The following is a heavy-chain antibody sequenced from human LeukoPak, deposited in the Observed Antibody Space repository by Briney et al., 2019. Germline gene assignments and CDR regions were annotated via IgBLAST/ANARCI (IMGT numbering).Heavy chain of an antibody. CDR1: GGTFSSYA. V-gene: IGHV1-69*05. Sequence: ASVKVSCKASGGTFSSYAISWVRQAPGQGLEWMGGIIPIFGTANYAQKFQGRVTMTRDTSTSTVYMELSSLRSEDTAVYYCARAGFGVVGFDYWGQGTLVTVSS. CDR3: ARAGFGVVGFDY. D-gene: IGHD3-3*01. J-gene: IGHJ4*02. CDR2: IIPIFGTA.